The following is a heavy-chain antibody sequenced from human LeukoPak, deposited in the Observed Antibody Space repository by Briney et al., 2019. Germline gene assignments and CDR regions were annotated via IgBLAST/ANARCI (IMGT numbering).Heavy chain of an antibody. D-gene: IGHD5-18*01. Sequence: PGGSLRLSCEVSGFSFSTYWMSWVRQAPGKGLEWVANMKPDGSGTYYVDSVKGRFTISRDNAKNSLYLQMNNLRDEDTAVYYCARDGDGYYYWGQGALVTVSS. CDR3: ARDGDGYYY. V-gene: IGHV3-7*01. J-gene: IGHJ4*02. CDR1: GFSFSTYW. CDR2: MKPDGSGT.